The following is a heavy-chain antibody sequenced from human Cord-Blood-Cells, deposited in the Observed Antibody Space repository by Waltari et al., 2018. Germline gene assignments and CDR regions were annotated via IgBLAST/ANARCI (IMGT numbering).Heavy chain of an antibody. D-gene: IGHD3-3*01. Sequence: QVQLVQSGAEVKKPGASVKVSCKASGYTFTRYGISWLRQAPGHGLEWMGWISAYNGNTNYAQKLQGIVTMTTDTSTSTAYMELRSLRSDDTAVYYCARDHPYYDFWSGYPYWYFDLWGRGTLVTVSS. CDR2: ISAYNGNT. J-gene: IGHJ2*01. CDR3: ARDHPYYDFWSGYPYWYFDL. CDR1: GYTFTRYG. V-gene: IGHV1-18*04.